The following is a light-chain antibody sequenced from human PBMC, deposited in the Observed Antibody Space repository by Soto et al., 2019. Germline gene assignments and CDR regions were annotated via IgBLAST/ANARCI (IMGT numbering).Light chain of an antibody. CDR3: QKYRGAPQT. Sequence: DMEMTKCPASLPASVGDSVTLTCRARQTIYTYVNGYQQTPGTAPKLLRDDASCLQRGGPSRFRGRGAGTDFTLTISSLQPGDFATYFFQKYRGAPQTFGQGTKVDI. CDR2: DAS. J-gene: IGKJ1*01. V-gene: IGKV1-39*01. CDR1: QTIYTY.